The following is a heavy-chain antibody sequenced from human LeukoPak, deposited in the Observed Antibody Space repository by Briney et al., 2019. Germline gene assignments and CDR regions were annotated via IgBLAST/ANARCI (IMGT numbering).Heavy chain of an antibody. J-gene: IGHJ3*02. V-gene: IGHV4-59*11. D-gene: IGHD4-17*01. CDR1: GGSISSHY. Sequence: SSETLSLTCTVSGGSISSHYWSWIRQPPGKGLERIGYISSIGSTNYNPSLKSRVTISVDTSKNQFSLKLTSVTAADTAVYFCARDPTTVTKGLDIWGQGTMVTVSS. CDR3: ARDPTTVTKGLDI. CDR2: ISSIGST.